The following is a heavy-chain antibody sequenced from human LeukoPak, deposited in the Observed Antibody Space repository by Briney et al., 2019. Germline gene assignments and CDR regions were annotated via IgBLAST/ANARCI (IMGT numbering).Heavy chain of an antibody. CDR2: IIPILDIE. CDR1: GGTFTTYT. D-gene: IGHD3-22*01. J-gene: IGHJ3*02. V-gene: IGHV1-69*02. CDR3: AIPDHDSGNSDYYLGAFDI. Sequence: SVKVSCKASGGTFTTYTINWVRQAPGQELEWMGRIIPILDIENYPQKFQGRVTYTADKSTSPAYMELSSLGSDDTAVYYCAIPDHDSGNSDYYLGAFDIWGQGTMVTVSS.